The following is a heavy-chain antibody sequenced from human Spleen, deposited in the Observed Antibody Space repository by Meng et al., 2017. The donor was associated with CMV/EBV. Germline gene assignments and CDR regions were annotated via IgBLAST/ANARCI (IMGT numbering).Heavy chain of an antibody. CDR3: ARWGKPYSGSWT. CDR2: IYYSGST. D-gene: IGHD1-26*01. CDR1: GGSISSSSYY. J-gene: IGHJ5*02. V-gene: IGHV4-39*07. Sequence: LRESGPGLVQPSETLSLTCTVSGGSISSSSYYWGWIRQPPGKGLEWIGSIYYSGSTYYNPSLKSRVTISVDTSKNQFSLKLSSVTAADTAVYYCARWGKPYSGSWTWGQGTLVTVSS.